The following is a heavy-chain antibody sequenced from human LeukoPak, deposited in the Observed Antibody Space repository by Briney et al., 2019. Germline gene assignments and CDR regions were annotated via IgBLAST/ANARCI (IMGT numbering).Heavy chain of an antibody. CDR2: MNPNSGNT. CDR3: ARVTMVREDSDY. CDR1: GYTFTSYD. J-gene: IGHJ4*02. D-gene: IGHD3-10*01. V-gene: IGHV1-8*01. Sequence: ASVKVSCKASGYTFTSYDINWVRQATGQGLEWMGWMNPNSGNTGYAQKFQGRVTMTRNTSISTAYMELSSLRSEDTAVYYCARVTMVREDSDYWGQGTLVTVSS.